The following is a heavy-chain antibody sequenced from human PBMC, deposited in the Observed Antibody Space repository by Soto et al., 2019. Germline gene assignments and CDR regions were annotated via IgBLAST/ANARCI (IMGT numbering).Heavy chain of an antibody. J-gene: IGHJ4*02. CDR3: AKTYYYDSSGYLPQYYFDY. D-gene: IGHD3-22*01. Sequence: GESLKISCKGSGYSFTSDWIGWVRQMPGKGLEWMGIIYPGDSDTRYSPSFQGQVTISADKSISTAYLQWSSLKASDTAMYYCAKTYYYDSSGYLPQYYFDYWGQGTLVTVSS. CDR1: GYSFTSDW. V-gene: IGHV5-51*01. CDR2: IYPGDSDT.